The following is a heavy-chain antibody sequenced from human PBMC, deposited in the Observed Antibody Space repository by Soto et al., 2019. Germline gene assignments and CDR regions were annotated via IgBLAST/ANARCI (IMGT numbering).Heavy chain of an antibody. CDR1: GFTFSSYG. J-gene: IGHJ4*02. CDR3: AKDKVPVVVTAPFDD. D-gene: IGHD2-21*02. V-gene: IGHV3-30*18. CDR2: ISYDGSNK. Sequence: GGSLRLSCAASGFTFSSYGMHWVRQAPGKGQEWVAVISYDGSNKYYADSVKGRFTVSRDKSKNTLYLQVNSLRAEDTAVYYCAKDKVPVVVTAPFDDWGQGTLVTVSS.